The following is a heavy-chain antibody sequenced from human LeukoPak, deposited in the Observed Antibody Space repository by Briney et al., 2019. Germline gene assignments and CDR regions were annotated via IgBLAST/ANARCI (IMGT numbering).Heavy chain of an antibody. Sequence: GASVKVSCKASGGPLNTYVIDWVRQAPGHGLEWMGRIIPLFGAPSYAQRFQGNVTISADKSTDTTYMELTRLTSKDTAVYYCTMGPTASLGRPFERWGQGTLVTVSS. CDR1: GGPLNTYV. CDR2: IIPLFGAP. CDR3: TMGPTASLGRPFER. V-gene: IGHV1-69*06. D-gene: IGHD3-9*01. J-gene: IGHJ4*02.